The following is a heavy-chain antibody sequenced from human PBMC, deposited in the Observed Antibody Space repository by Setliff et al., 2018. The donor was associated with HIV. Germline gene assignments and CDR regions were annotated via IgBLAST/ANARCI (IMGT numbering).Heavy chain of an antibody. J-gene: IGHJ4*02. D-gene: IGHD3-10*01. V-gene: IGHV3-53*01. CDR3: AKGGFRGVIITGDY. CDR2: IYSGGST. Sequence: GGSLRLSCAASGFTVSSNYMSWVRQAPGKGLEWVSVIYSGGSTYYADSVKGRFTISRDNSKNTLYLQMNSLRVEDTAVYYCAKGGFRGVIITGDYWGQGTLVTVSS. CDR1: GFTVSSNY.